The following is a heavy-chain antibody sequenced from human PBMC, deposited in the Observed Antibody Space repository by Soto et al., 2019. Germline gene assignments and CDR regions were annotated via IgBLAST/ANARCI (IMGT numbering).Heavy chain of an antibody. J-gene: IGHJ6*03. Sequence: PGGSLRLSCAASGFTFSSYAMSWVRQAPGKGLEWVSAISGSGGSTYYADSVKGRFTISRDNSKNTLYLQMNSLRAEDTAVYYCAKDGVAATSGYYYYYMDGWGKGTTVTVSS. CDR3: AKDGVAATSGYYYYYMDG. CDR1: GFTFSSYA. D-gene: IGHD6-19*01. V-gene: IGHV3-23*01. CDR2: ISGSGGST.